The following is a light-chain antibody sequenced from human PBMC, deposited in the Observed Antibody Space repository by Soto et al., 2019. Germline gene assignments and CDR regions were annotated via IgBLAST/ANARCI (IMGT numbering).Light chain of an antibody. CDR2: DTS. Sequence: DIVVTQPPATLSASPVERVTLSCRASQFVSSRLAWYQRRPGQVPRLLIYDTSTRAPGISARFSGSESGTEFTLTISSLQSEDFAVYYCQEYIQWPPGMFGPGTKVDIK. CDR1: QFVSSR. J-gene: IGKJ1*01. CDR3: QEYIQWPPGM. V-gene: IGKV3-15*01.